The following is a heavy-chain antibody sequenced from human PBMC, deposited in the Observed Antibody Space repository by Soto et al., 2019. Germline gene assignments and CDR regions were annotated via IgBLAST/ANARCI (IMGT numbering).Heavy chain of an antibody. Sequence: ASVKVSCKASGYTFPNYGISWVRQAPGQGLEWMGWISSYSGSTYYAQKFQGRVTMTLETSTSTTYMELRSLKSDDTAVYYCARDQRSGWYGKDSGMDVWGQGTKVTVSS. CDR2: ISSYSGST. CDR3: ARDQRSGWYGKDSGMDV. J-gene: IGHJ6*02. D-gene: IGHD6-19*01. CDR1: GYTFPNYG. V-gene: IGHV1-18*01.